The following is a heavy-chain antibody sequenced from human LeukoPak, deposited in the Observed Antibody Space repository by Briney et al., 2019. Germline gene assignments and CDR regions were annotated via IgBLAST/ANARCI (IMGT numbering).Heavy chain of an antibody. CDR3: ATTYSAYCSSTSCYGRFDY. J-gene: IGHJ4*02. D-gene: IGHD2-2*01. Sequence: PGRSLKLSCEASGFTFSSYDMHWVRQASGKGLEWVAVIGYDGSNKYYADSVKGRFTISRDNSKNTLYLQMNSLRAEDTAVYYCATTYSAYCSSTSCYGRFDYWGQGTLVTVSS. CDR2: IGYDGSNK. CDR1: GFTFSSYD. V-gene: IGHV3-33*01.